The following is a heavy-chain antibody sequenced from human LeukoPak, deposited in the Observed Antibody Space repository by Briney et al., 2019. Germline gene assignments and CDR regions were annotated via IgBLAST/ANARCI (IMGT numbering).Heavy chain of an antibody. D-gene: IGHD3-10*01. CDR1: GFPFSSYG. J-gene: IGHJ5*02. Sequence: GGSLRLSCAASGFPFSSYGMHWVRQAPGKGLEWVAVIWYDGSNKYYADSVKGRFTISRDNSKNTLYLQMNSLRAEDTAVYYCARDYLSYGSGSSNWFDPWGQGTLVTVSS. CDR2: IWYDGSNK. V-gene: IGHV3-33*01. CDR3: ARDYLSYGSGSSNWFDP.